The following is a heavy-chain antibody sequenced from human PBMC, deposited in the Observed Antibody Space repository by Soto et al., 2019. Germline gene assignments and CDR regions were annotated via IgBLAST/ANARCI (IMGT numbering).Heavy chain of an antibody. CDR2: ISWNSGSV. V-gene: IGHV3-9*01. CDR1: GFTFDDYA. Sequence: EVQLVESGGGLVQPGRSLRPSCAASGFTFDDYAMHWVRQAPGKGLEWVSGISWNSGSVGYADSVKGRFTISRDNAKNSLYLQMNSLRAEDTALYYCAKDSKQQLFYYYGMDVWGQGTTVTVSS. D-gene: IGHD6-13*01. J-gene: IGHJ6*02. CDR3: AKDSKQQLFYYYGMDV.